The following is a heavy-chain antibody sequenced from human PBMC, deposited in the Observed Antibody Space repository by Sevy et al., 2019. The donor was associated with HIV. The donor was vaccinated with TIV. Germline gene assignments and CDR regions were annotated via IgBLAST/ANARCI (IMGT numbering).Heavy chain of an antibody. Sequence: ASVKVSCKASGYTFTGYYMHWVRQAPGQGLEWMGWINPNSGGTNYAQKFQGRVTMTRDTSISTAYMELSRLRSDDTAVYYCALEEYCGGDCYLNPLGYWGQGPLVTVSS. V-gene: IGHV1-2*02. CDR3: ALEEYCGGDCYLNPLGY. J-gene: IGHJ4*02. D-gene: IGHD2-21*02. CDR2: INPNSGGT. CDR1: GYTFTGYY.